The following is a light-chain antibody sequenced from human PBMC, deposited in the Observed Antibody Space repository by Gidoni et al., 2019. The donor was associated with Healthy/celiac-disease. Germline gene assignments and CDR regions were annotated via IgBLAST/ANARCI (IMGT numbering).Light chain of an antibody. J-gene: IGKJ1*01. V-gene: IGKV4-1*01. CDR1: QSVLYSSNNKNY. Sequence: DIVMTQSPDSLAVSLGERATINCKSSQSVLYSSNNKNYLAWYQQKPGQPPKLLIYWASTRESGGPDRFSGSGSGTDFTLTISSLQAEDVAVYYCQKYYSTPTFGQGTKVEIK. CDR2: WAS. CDR3: QKYYSTPT.